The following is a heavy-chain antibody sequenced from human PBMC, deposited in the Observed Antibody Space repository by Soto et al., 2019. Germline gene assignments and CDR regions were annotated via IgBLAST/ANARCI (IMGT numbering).Heavy chain of an antibody. CDR2: INHSGST. D-gene: IGHD5-18*01. V-gene: IGHV4-34*01. CDR3: ARDSYNFDD. CDR1: GGSFSGYY. Sequence: LSLTCAVYGGSFSGYYWSWIRQPPGKGLEWIGEINHSGSTNYNPSLKSRVTISVDTSKNQFSLKLSSVTAADTAVYYCARDSYNFDDWGQGILVTVSS. J-gene: IGHJ4*02.